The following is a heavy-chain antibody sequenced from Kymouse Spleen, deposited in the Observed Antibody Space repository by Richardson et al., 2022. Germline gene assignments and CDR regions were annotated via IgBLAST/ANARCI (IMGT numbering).Heavy chain of an antibody. J-gene: IGHJ3*02. Sequence: EVQLVESGGGLVQPGGSLKLSCAASGFTFSGSAMHWVRQASGKGLEWVGRIRSKANSYATAYAASVKGRFTISRDDSKNTAYLQMNSLKTEDTAVYYCTRRAGTHAFDIWGQGTMVTVSS. CDR2: IRSKANSYAT. CDR1: GFTFSGSA. CDR3: TRRAGTHAFDI. D-gene: IGHD1-1*01,IGHD1-20*01,IGHD1-7*01. V-gene: IGHV3-73*02.